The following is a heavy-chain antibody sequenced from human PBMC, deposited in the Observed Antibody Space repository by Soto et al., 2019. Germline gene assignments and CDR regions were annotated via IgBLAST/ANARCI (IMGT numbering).Heavy chain of an antibody. CDR2: IYYSGST. J-gene: IGHJ4*02. CDR3: ARTAQDVTTRFSFDY. CDR1: VRSISSGGYY. Sequence: SLSLACTVPVRSISSGGYYWRWILQHPGKGLEWIGYIYYSGSTYYNPSLKSRVTISVDTSKNQFSLKLSSVTAADTAVYYCARTAQDVTTRFSFDYWGQGTLVTVSS. V-gene: IGHV4-31*03. D-gene: IGHD4-4*01.